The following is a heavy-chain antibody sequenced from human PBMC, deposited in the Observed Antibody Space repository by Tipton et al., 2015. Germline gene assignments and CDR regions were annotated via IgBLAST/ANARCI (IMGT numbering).Heavy chain of an antibody. V-gene: IGHV4-59*01. D-gene: IGHD5-24*01. CDR3: ARDLEHGMDV. J-gene: IGHJ6*02. CDR2: ISYTDGA. Sequence: GLVKPSETLSLTCSVSGGSIDSYYWSWIRQPPGMRLEWIGYISYTDGAHYNPALKSRVTISVDTSKNQFSLTLNSVAAADTAVYYCARDLEHGMDVWGHGTTVTVSS. CDR1: GGSIDSYY.